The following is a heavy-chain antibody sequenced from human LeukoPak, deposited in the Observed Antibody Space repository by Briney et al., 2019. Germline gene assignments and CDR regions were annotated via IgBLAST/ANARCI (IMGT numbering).Heavy chain of an antibody. V-gene: IGHV3-30*02. CDR1: GFTFSNYA. D-gene: IGHD1-26*01. J-gene: IGHJ4*02. CDR3: AKDLSRSWSAYFDF. Sequence: PGGSLRLSCAASGFTFSNYAMHWVRQAPGKGPEWVAMVRHDGTNENYADSVKGRFTISRDNSKNTLHLQMNSLRAEDTAMYYCAKDLSRSWSAYFDFWGQGTLVAVSS. CDR2: VRHDGTNE.